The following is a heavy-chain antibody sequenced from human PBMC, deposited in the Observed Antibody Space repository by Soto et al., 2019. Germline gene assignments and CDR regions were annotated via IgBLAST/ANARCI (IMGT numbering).Heavy chain of an antibody. V-gene: IGHV1-3*01. CDR2: INGGNGNT. D-gene: IGHD3-10*01. CDR3: ARDSYCRWGTYNYFEY. J-gene: IGHJ4*02. Sequence: VKVSCRASGYAFTSYTMHWVRQAPGQRLEWMGWINGGNGNTKYSQKFQGRVAITRDTSASTAYMEVSSLRSEDTAVYYCARDSYCRWGTYNYFEYWGQGTPVTVFS. CDR1: GYAFTSYT.